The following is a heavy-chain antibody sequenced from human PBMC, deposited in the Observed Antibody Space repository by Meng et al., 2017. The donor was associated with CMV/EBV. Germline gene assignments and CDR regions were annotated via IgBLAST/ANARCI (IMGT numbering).Heavy chain of an antibody. J-gene: IGHJ2*01. D-gene: IGHD3-10*01. CDR2: IYHSGST. CDR1: GGSISSSNW. V-gene: IGHV4-4*02. Sequence: GGSISSSNWWRWVRQPPGKGLEWIGEIYHSGSTNNNPYLKSRVTISVDKSKNQFSLKLSSVTAADTAVYYCARGPILWFGESSSFDLWGRGTLVTVSS. CDR3: ARGPILWFGESSSFDL.